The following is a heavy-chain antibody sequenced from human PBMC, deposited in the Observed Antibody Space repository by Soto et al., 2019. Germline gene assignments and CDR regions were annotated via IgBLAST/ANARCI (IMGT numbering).Heavy chain of an antibody. V-gene: IGHV4-30-4*01. CDR1: GGSISSGDYY. Sequence: SETLSLTCTVSGGSISSGDYYWSWIRQPPGKGLEWIGYIYYSGSTYYNPSLKSRVTISVDTSKNQFSLKLTSVTAADTAVYYCARARATIAAAAIFDSWGQGTLVTVSS. J-gene: IGHJ4*02. D-gene: IGHD6-13*01. CDR2: IYYSGST. CDR3: ARARATIAAAAIFDS.